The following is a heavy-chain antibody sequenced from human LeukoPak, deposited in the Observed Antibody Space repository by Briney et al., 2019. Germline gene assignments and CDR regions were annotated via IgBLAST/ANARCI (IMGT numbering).Heavy chain of an antibody. Sequence: PGGSLRLSCATSGFSFSSYAMSWVRQAPGKGLEWVSAISESGGYTNYAGSVKGRFTVSRDNSKNTLSLQMNTLRAEDTAVYYCARDEEYGMDVWGQGATVTVSS. CDR1: GFSFSSYA. CDR2: ISESGGYT. CDR3: ARDEEYGMDV. D-gene: IGHD5-24*01. V-gene: IGHV3-23*01. J-gene: IGHJ6*02.